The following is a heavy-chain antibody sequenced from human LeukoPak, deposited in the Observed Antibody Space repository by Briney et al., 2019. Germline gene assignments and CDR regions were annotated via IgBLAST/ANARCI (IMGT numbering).Heavy chain of an antibody. CDR2: INHSGST. J-gene: IGHJ5*02. CDR1: GGSFSGYY. V-gene: IGHV4-34*01. Sequence: KTSETLSLTCAVYGGSFSGYYWSWIRQPPGKGLEWIGEINHSGSTNYNPSLKSRVTISVDTSKNQFSLKLSSVTAADTAVYYCARGDSDYYGSGSYQLNWFDPWGQGTLVTVSS. D-gene: IGHD3-10*01. CDR3: ARGDSDYYGSGSYQLNWFDP.